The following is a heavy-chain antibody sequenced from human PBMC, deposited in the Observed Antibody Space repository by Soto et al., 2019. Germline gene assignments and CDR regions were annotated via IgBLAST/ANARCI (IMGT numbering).Heavy chain of an antibody. Sequence: QVQLVQSGAEVKKPGASVKVSCKASGYTFTNYGISWVRQAPGQGLEWMGWISAYNGNTDYAQKLQGRVTMTTDTSTSTAYMVLRSLRSDDTAVYYCAGVGAYCVRTGCHDYWGQGTLVTVSS. D-gene: IGHD2-21*01. CDR2: ISAYNGNT. J-gene: IGHJ4*02. CDR1: GYTFTNYG. CDR3: AGVGAYCVRTGCHDY. V-gene: IGHV1-18*01.